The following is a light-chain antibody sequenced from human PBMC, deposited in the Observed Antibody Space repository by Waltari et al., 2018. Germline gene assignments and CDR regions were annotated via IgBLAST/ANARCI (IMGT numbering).Light chain of an antibody. V-gene: IGKV1-5*03. J-gene: IGKJ2*01. Sequence: DIQMTQSPSTLSASVGDTVTITCRASRSISRWLAWFQQKPGKAPKLLVYKASTLESGVPSRFIGSGSGSELNITISSLQPDDLATYYCQQYNSYSEYTFGQGTKLEMK. CDR2: KAS. CDR1: RSISRW. CDR3: QQYNSYSEYT.